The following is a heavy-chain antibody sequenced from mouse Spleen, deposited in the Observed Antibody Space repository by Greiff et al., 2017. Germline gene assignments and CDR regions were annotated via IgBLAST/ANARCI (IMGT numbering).Heavy chain of an antibody. Sequence: VQLKQSGPELVKPGASVKMSCKASGYTFTSYVMHWVKQKPGQGLEWIGYINPYNDGTKYNEKFKGKATLTSDKSSSTAYMELSSLTSEDSAVYYCAREGRSWYFDVWGAETTVTVSS. CDR3: AREGRSWYFDV. J-gene: IGHJ1*01. V-gene: IGHV1-14*01. CDR1: GYTFTSYV. CDR2: INPYNDGT. D-gene: IGHD1-1*01.